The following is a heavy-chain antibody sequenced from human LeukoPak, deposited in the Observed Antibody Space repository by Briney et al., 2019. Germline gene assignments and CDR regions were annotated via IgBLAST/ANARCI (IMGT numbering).Heavy chain of an antibody. J-gene: IGHJ4*02. Sequence: PGGSLRLSCAASGFTFSSYSMNWVRQAPGKGLEWVSSISSSSSYIYYADSVKGRFTISRDNAKNSLYLQMNSLRAEDTAVYYCARGGYSGYDSPDYWGQGTPVTVSS. D-gene: IGHD5-12*01. CDR3: ARGGYSGYDSPDY. CDR2: ISSSSSYI. V-gene: IGHV3-21*01. CDR1: GFTFSSYS.